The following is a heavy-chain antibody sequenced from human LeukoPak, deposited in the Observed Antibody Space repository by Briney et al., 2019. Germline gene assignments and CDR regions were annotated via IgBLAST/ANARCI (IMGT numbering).Heavy chain of an antibody. Sequence: SVKVSCKASGGTFSSYAISWVRQAPGQGLEWMGGIIPIFGTANYAQKFQGRVTITADESTSTAYMELSSLRSEDTAVYYCARDYCAGDCFPDYWGQGTLVTVSS. CDR3: ARDYCAGDCFPDY. CDR1: GGTFSSYA. V-gene: IGHV1-69*13. J-gene: IGHJ4*02. CDR2: IIPIFGTA. D-gene: IGHD2-21*02.